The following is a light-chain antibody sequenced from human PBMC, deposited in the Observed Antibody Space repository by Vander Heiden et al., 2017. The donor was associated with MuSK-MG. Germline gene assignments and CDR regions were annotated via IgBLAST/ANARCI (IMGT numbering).Light chain of an antibody. J-gene: IGKJ4*01. CDR1: QNINKY. CDR3: QQSYETPHT. CDR2: AAS. Sequence: DIQMTQSPSSLSASVGDRVTITCRPSQNINKYLNWYQQKPGKAPKLLIYAASSLQSGVPWRFSGSGSETDFTLTISSLQPEDFATYFCQQSYETPHTFGGGTKVEIK. V-gene: IGKV1-39*01.